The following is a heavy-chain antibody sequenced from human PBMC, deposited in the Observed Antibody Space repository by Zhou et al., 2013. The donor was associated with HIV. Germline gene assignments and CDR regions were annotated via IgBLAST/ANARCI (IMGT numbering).Heavy chain of an antibody. CDR1: GGTFSSYA. Sequence: QVQLVQSGAEVKKPGSSVKVSCKASGGTFSSYAISWVRQAPGQGLEWMGWISAYNGNTNYAQKIQGRVTMTTDTSTSIVYMELRGLRSDDTAVYYCARDPTPRAIAAAGSWFDPWGQGTLVTVSS. D-gene: IGHD6-13*01. CDR3: ARDPTPRAIAAAGSWFDP. J-gene: IGHJ5*02. CDR2: ISAYNGNT. V-gene: IGHV1-18*01.